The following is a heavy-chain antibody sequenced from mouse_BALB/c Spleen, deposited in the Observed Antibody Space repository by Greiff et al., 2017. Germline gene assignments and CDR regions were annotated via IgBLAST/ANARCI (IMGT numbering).Heavy chain of an antibody. Sequence: EVKLMESGGGLVKPGGSLKLSCAASGFTFSSYTMSWVRQTPEKRLEWVATISSGGSYTYYPDSVKGRFTISRDNAKNTLYLQMSSLKSEDTAMYYCTRDKEGVFAYWGQGTLVTVSA. D-gene: IGHD1-3*01. V-gene: IGHV5-6-4*01. J-gene: IGHJ3*01. CDR3: TRDKEGVFAY. CDR1: GFTFSSYT. CDR2: ISSGGSYT.